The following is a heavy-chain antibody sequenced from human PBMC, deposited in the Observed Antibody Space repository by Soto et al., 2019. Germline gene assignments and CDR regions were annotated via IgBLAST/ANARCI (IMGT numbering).Heavy chain of an antibody. V-gene: IGHV4-30-2*01. J-gene: IGHJ4*02. CDR1: GGSISSGGYS. CDR2: IYHSGST. CDR3: ARAGGLGAVAADY. D-gene: IGHD6-19*01. Sequence: SETLSLTCAVSGGSISSGGYSWSWIRQPPGKGLEWIGYIYHSGSTYYNLSLKSRVTISVDRSKNQFSLKLSSVTAADTAVYYCARAGGLGAVAADYWGQGTLVTVSS.